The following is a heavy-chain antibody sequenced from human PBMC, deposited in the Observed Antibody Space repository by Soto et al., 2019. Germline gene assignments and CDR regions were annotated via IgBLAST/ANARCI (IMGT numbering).Heavy chain of an antibody. CDR2: ISRSTNTI. D-gene: IGHD3-22*01. V-gene: IGHV3-48*02. Sequence: EVQLVESGGALVQPGGSLRLSCAASGFTFSTYSMNWVRQAPGKGLEWVSYISRSTNTIYYADSVKGRFTISRDNAKNSLYLQMNSLRDGDTAVYYCVRDGFFYHGSGSYNFFDFWGQGTLVTVSS. J-gene: IGHJ4*02. CDR1: GFTFSTYS. CDR3: VRDGFFYHGSGSYNFFDF.